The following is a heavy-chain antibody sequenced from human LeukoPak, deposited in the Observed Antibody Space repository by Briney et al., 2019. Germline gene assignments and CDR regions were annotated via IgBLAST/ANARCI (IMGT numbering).Heavy chain of an antibody. J-gene: IGHJ4*02. D-gene: IGHD3-22*01. Sequence: GESLKISCEGSGYSFSNYWLVWVRQMPGKGLEWMGIIYPGDSDTRYSPSFQGQVTISADKSISTAYLQWSSLKASDTAMYYCARVDYYDRSGYFDYWGQGTQVTVSS. V-gene: IGHV5-51*01. CDR2: IYPGDSDT. CDR3: ARVDYYDRSGYFDY. CDR1: GYSFSNYW.